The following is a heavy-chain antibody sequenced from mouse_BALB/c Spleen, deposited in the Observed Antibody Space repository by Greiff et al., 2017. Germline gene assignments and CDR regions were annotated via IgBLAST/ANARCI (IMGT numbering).Heavy chain of an antibody. CDR1: GFTFSSYG. J-gene: IGHJ4*01. CDR3: ARGGRDAMDY. V-gene: IGHV5-6*01. Sequence: EVKLMESGGDLVKPGGSLKLSCAASGFTFSSYGMSWVRQTPDKRLEWVATISSGGSYTYYPDSVKGRFTISRDNAKNTLYLQMSSLKSEDTAMYYCARGGRDAMDYWGQGTSVTVSS. CDR2: ISSGGSYT.